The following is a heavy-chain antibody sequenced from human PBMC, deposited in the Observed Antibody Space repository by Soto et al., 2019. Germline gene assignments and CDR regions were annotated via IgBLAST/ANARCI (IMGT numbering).Heavy chain of an antibody. Sequence: GGSLRLSCAASGFTFSDYYMNWIRQAPGQGLEWLPFINPRGETRYIADSIRGRFTFSRDNARRSLYVQMNSLRAEDTAVYYCARSGLPLIEILDYWGHGTLVTVSS. CDR2: INPRGETR. D-gene: IGHD1-1*01. CDR1: GFTFSDYY. J-gene: IGHJ4*01. CDR3: ARSGLPLIEILDY. V-gene: IGHV3-11*01.